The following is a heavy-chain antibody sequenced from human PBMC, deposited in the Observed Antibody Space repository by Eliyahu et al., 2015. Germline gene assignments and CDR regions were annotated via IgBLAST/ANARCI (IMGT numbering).Heavy chain of an antibody. CDR1: GESFSGYY. Sequence: QVQLQQWGAGLLKPSETLSLTCAVYGESFSGYYWSWIRQPPGKGLEWIGEINHGGSTHHSPSLKSRVTISVDRSQNQFSLKMGSATAADTAVYYCARESIEVSSRGDAFDIWGQGTMVTVSS. V-gene: IGHV4-34*01. D-gene: IGHD6-13*01. J-gene: IGHJ3*02. CDR3: ARESIEVSSRGDAFDI. CDR2: INHGGST.